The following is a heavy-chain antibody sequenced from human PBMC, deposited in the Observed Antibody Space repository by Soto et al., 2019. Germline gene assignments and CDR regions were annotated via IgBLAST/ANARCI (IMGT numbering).Heavy chain of an antibody. Sequence: GGSLRLSCAASGVTFSNYAMSWVRRAPGKGLEWISTLSGSADSTYYADSAKGRFTISRDNSKNTLYLQMDSLRVEDTAVYYCSNNYGGNSFDYWGQGTLVTVSS. D-gene: IGHD4-17*01. CDR3: SNNYGGNSFDY. V-gene: IGHV3-23*01. CDR1: GVTFSNYA. J-gene: IGHJ4*02. CDR2: LSGSADST.